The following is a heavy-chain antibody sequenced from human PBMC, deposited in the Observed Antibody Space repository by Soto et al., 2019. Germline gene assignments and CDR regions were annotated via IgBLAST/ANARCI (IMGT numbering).Heavy chain of an antibody. Sequence: ASVKVSCKASGGTFSSYAISWVRQAPGQGLEWMGGIIPIFGTANYAQKFQGRVTITADESTSTAYMELSSLRSEDTAVYYCARASSFGYSYGYFDFWGQGTLVTVSS. V-gene: IGHV1-69*13. J-gene: IGHJ4*02. CDR1: GGTFSSYA. CDR2: IIPIFGTA. CDR3: ARASSFGYSYGYFDF. D-gene: IGHD5-18*01.